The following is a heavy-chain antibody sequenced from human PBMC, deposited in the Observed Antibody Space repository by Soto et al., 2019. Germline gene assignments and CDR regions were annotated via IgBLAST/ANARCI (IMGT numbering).Heavy chain of an antibody. CDR3: VRVFDTYYFDL. CDR2: IYYSGST. J-gene: IGHJ4*02. V-gene: IGHV4-39*01. CDR1: GGSISSSSYC. Sequence: PSETLSLTCTVSGGSISSSSYCWGWIRQPPGKGLEWIGSIYYSGSTYYNPSLKSRVTISVDTSKNQFSLKLSSVTAEDTAVYYCVRVFDTYYFDLWGQGNMVTVSS. D-gene: IGHD3-9*01.